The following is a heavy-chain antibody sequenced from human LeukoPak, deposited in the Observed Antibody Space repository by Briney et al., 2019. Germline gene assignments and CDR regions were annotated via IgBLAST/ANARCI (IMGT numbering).Heavy chain of an antibody. CDR1: GYSFTTYD. V-gene: IGHV1-8*03. D-gene: IGHD1-26*01. CDR2: MNLKSGYT. CDR3: ARVAGSIDY. Sequence: APVKVSCKASGYSFTTYDINWVRQATGQGLEWMGWMNLKSGYTGYAQKFQGRVTITRDTSTSTVYMGLSSLRSEDTAVYYCARVAGSIDYWGQGTLVTVSS. J-gene: IGHJ4*02.